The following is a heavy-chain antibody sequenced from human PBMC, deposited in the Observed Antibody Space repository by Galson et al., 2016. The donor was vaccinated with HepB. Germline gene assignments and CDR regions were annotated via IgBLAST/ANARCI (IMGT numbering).Heavy chain of an antibody. D-gene: IGHD3-10*01. CDR2: MYHSGNT. Sequence: SETLSLTCTVSGGSITSESHYWGWIRQSPGKGLEWIANMYHSGNTFYNPSLKSRVTMNVDASRNQFSLTLTSVTATDTAVYYCARWLLLIQGRGIAGFEPGGQGTLVTVSS. CDR1: GGSITSESHY. CDR3: ARWLLLIQGRGIAGFEP. V-gene: IGHV4-39*01. J-gene: IGHJ5*02.